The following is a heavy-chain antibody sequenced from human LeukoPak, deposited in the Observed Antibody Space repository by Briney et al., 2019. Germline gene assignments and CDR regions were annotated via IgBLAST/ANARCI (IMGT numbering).Heavy chain of an antibody. Sequence: SETLSLTCTVSGGSISTYYWSWIRQPPGKGLEWIGFVYYTGSTTYSPSLRSRVTISLDTSKNQFSLSLRSVTAADTAVYFCARAGDLGDYPAHIWGQGTMVTVSS. CDR2: VYYTGST. D-gene: IGHD5-12*01. CDR3: ARAGDLGDYPAHI. J-gene: IGHJ3*02. CDR1: GGSISTYY. V-gene: IGHV4-59*01.